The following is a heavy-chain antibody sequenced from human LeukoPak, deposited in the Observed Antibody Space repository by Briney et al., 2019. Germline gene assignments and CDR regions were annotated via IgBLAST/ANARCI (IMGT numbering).Heavy chain of an antibody. J-gene: IGHJ4*02. CDR2: IYTSGST. Sequence: SETLSLTCTVSGGSISSYYWSWIRQPAGKGLEWFGRIYTSGSTNYNPSLKSRVTISVDKSKNQFSLKLSSVTAADTAVYYCAREVRAPYGDYADYWGQGTLVTVSS. CDR1: GGSISSYY. V-gene: IGHV4-4*07. D-gene: IGHD4-17*01. CDR3: AREVRAPYGDYADY.